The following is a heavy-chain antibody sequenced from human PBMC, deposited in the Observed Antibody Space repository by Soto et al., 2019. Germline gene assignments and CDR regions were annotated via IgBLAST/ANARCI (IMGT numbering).Heavy chain of an antibody. CDR3: ARGWEYYDSSGYYGY. CDR2: ISPSSSYI. V-gene: IGHV3-21*01. Sequence: SGGSLRLSCAAAGFTFSAYSMNWVRQAPGKGLEWVSFISPSSSYIYYADSVKGRFTISRDNAKNSLYLQMNSLRAEDTAVYYCARGWEYYDSSGYYGYWGQGTLVTVSS. CDR1: GFTFSAYS. D-gene: IGHD3-22*01. J-gene: IGHJ4*02.